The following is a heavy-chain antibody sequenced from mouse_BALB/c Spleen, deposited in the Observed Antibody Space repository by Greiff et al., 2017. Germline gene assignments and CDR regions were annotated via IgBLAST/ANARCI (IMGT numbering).Heavy chain of an antibody. CDR3: AKVRYDGAWFAY. J-gene: IGHJ3*01. Sequence: EVQLQQSGAELVRPGALVKLSCKASGFNIKDYYMHWVKQRPEQGLEWIGWIDPENGNTIYDPKFQGKASITADTSSNTAYLQLSSLTSEDTAVYYCAKVRYDGAWFAYWGQGTLVTVSA. CDR1: GFNIKDYY. V-gene: IGHV14-1*02. D-gene: IGHD2-14*01. CDR2: IDPENGNT.